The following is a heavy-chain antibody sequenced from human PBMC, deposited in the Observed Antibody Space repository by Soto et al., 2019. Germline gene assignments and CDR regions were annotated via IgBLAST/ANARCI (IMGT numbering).Heavy chain of an antibody. CDR2: IRANDESI. CDR3: ARETLRDAIDI. CDR1: GFDFRSYE. Sequence: PGGSLRLSCVASGFDFRSYEMNWVRQAPGKGLEWVSNIRANDESIYYADSVKGRVSVSRDNAKNSLFLEMNSLRVDDTAVYYCARETLRDAIDIWGQGIMVTVSS. V-gene: IGHV3-48*03. J-gene: IGHJ3*02.